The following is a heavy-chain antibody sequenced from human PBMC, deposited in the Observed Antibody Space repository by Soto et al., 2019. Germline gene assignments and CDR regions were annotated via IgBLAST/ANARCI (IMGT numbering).Heavy chain of an antibody. D-gene: IGHD2-21*01. CDR2: IYWDDDK. Sequence: QITLNESGPTLVKPTQTLTLTCTFSGFSLGTYGVGVGWIRQPPGKALEWLALIYWDDDKRYSPSLKSRLTSTKDASKRQVLLTLTNTDPVDTATYYCAHRGGESVDWYFDLWGRGTPVIVSS. CDR1: GFSLGTYGVG. J-gene: IGHJ2*01. V-gene: IGHV2-5*02. CDR3: AHRGGESVDWYFDL.